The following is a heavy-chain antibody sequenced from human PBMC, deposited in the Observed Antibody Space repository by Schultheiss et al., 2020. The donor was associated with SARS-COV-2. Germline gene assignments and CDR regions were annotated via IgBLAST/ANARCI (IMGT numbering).Heavy chain of an antibody. CDR1: GGSISSGAYY. Sequence: SETLSLTCTVSGGSISSGAYYWSWIRQHPGKGLEWIGSIYHSGSTNYNPSLKSRVTISVDTSKNQFSLNLISVSAADTAVYYCARSPPALNFGDYYFDHWGQGAVVTVSS. CDR2: IYHSGST. CDR3: ARSPPALNFGDYYFDH. V-gene: IGHV4-39*07. D-gene: IGHD4-17*01. J-gene: IGHJ4*02.